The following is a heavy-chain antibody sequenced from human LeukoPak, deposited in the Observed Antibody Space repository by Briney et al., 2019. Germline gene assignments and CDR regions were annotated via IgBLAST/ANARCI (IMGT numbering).Heavy chain of an antibody. J-gene: IGHJ6*03. D-gene: IGHD3-3*01. CDR3: ARARSLFGVAFYYYYYMDV. Sequence: PSETLSLTCTVSGGSISSSSYYWGWIRQPPGKGLEWIGSIYYSGSTYYNPSLKSRVTISVDPSKNQFSLKLSSVTAADTAVYYCARARSLFGVAFYYYYYMDVWGKGTTVTVSS. CDR1: GGSISSSSYY. V-gene: IGHV4-39*07. CDR2: IYYSGST.